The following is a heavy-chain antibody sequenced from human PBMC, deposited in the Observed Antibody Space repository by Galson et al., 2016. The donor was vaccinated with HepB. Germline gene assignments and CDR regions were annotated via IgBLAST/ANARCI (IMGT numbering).Heavy chain of an antibody. CDR3: ARHGYLLWSGLDC. Sequence: ETLSLTCTVSGASVSSGSYFWSWIRQPPGKGLEWIGSIYYSGRTYYNPSLQSRVTISVDTSKNQFSLKLSSVIVADTAIYYCARHGYLLWSGLDCWGRGTLVTVSS. CDR2: IYYSGRT. V-gene: IGHV4-39*01. CDR1: GASVSSGSYF. D-gene: IGHD3-3*01. J-gene: IGHJ4*02.